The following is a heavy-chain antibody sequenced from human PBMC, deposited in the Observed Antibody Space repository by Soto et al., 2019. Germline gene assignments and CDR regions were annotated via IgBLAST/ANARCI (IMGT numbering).Heavy chain of an antibody. J-gene: IGHJ3*02. V-gene: IGHV1-46*01. CDR1: GYTFTSYY. D-gene: IGHD6-13*01. CDR2: INPSGGST. Sequence: ASVKVSCKASGYTFTSYYMHWVRQAPGQGLEWMGIINPSGGSTSYAQEFQGRVTMTRDTSTSTVYMELSSLRSEDTAVYYCARGSLYSSSWSTTSDAFDIWGQGTMVTVSS. CDR3: ARGSLYSSSWSTTSDAFDI.